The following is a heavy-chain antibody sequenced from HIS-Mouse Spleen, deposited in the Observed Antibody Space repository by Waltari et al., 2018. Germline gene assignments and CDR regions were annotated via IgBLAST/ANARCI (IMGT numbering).Heavy chain of an antibody. V-gene: IGHV4-39*07. CDR2: IYYSGST. J-gene: IGHJ3*02. CDR3: ARDSDYYDSSGYWDAFDI. Sequence: QLQLQESGPGLVKPSETLSLTCTVSGGPISSSSYYWGWIRQPPGKGLEWVGSIYYSGSTYYNPSLKSRFTISVDTSKNQFSLKLSSVTAADTAVYYCARDSDYYDSSGYWDAFDIWGQGTMVTVSS. CDR1: GGPISSSSYY. D-gene: IGHD3-22*01.